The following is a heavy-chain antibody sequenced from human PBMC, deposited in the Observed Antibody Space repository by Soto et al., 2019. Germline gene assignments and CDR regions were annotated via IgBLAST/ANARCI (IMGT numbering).Heavy chain of an antibody. V-gene: IGHV4-59*01. D-gene: IGHD1-26*01. J-gene: IGHJ4*02. Sequence: SETLSLTCTVSGGSISSYYWSWIRQPPGKGLEWIGYIYYSGSTNYNPSLKSRVTISVDTSKNQFSLKLSSVTAADTAVYYCARGRSVGATPFDYWGQGTLVTVS. CDR2: IYYSGST. CDR3: ARGRSVGATPFDY. CDR1: GGSISSYY.